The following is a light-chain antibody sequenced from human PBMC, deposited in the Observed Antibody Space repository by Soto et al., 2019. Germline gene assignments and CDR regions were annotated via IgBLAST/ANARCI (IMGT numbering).Light chain of an antibody. CDR2: AAS. CDR1: QGISSW. CDR3: HQANSFPIT. V-gene: IGKV1-12*01. J-gene: IGKJ5*01. Sequence: DIQMTQSPSSVSASVGDRVTITCRASQGISSWLSWYQQKPGKAPNLLIYAASNRQCGVPSRFSGSGSGPDLPLTLSILQPEDFATYYCHQANSFPITFGQGTRLEIK.